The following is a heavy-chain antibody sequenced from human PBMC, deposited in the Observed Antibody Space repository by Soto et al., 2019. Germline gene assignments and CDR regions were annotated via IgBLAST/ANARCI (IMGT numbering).Heavy chain of an antibody. V-gene: IGHV3-23*01. CDR3: AKMSPDWYPDY. CDR2: IRARDAST. D-gene: IGHD3-9*01. CDR1: GFTLTTYG. J-gene: IGHJ4*02. Sequence: EVQMLESGGGLVQPWGSLRLSCAASGFTLTTYGMSWVRQAPGKGPQWVSSIRARDASTVYADSVKGWFTISRDNSKNTVYLQMDGLRVEDTAVDSCAKMSPDWYPDYCGQGTLVTVAS.